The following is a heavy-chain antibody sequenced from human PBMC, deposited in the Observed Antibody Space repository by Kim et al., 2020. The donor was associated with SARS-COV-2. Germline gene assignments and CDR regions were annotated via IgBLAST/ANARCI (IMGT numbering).Heavy chain of an antibody. CDR1: GFTFSSYS. CDR3: SKDGKTTVTTLPYSYCGLDL. V-gene: IGHV3-21*01. Sequence: GGSLRLSCAASGFTFSSYSMNWVRQAPGKGLEWVSSISSNSSYKYYADSVKGRFTISRDNAKNSLYLQMNSLRAGDTAVYYCSKDGKTTVTTLPYSYCGLDLWGQGTTVTVSS. CDR2: ISSNSSYK. J-gene: IGHJ6*02. D-gene: IGHD4-17*01.